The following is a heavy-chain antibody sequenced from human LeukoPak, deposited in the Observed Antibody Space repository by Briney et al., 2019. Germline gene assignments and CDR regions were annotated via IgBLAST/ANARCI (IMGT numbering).Heavy chain of an antibody. CDR2: IKHDGSER. D-gene: IGHD2-15*01. Sequence: PGGSLRLSCAASGFTFSHYWMTWVRQAPGQGLEGVANIKHDGSERYYVDSVKGRFSISRDNAKNSLYLQMNSLRAEDTAVYYCARDAVVAAMYDFYYYYYMDVWGKGTTVTVSS. V-gene: IGHV3-7*01. J-gene: IGHJ6*03. CDR1: GFTFSHYW. CDR3: ARDAVVAAMYDFYYYYYMDV.